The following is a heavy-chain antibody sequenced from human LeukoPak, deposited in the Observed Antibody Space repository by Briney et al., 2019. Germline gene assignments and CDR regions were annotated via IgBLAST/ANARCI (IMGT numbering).Heavy chain of an antibody. CDR2: INHSGST. CDR3: ARGGTYYYGSGSPRVDV. Sequence: SETLSLTCAVYGGSFSGYYWSWIRQPPGKGLEWIGEINHSGSTNYNPSLKSRVTISVDTSKKQFSLKLSSVTAADTAVYYCARGGTYYYGSGSPRVDVWGKGTTVTVSS. D-gene: IGHD3-10*01. V-gene: IGHV4-34*01. CDR1: GGSFSGYY. J-gene: IGHJ6*04.